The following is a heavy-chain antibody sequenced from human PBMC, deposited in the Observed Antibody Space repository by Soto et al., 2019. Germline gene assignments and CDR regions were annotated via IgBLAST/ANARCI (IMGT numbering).Heavy chain of an antibody. Sequence: KPGGSLRLSCAASGFSFSNAWMSWVRQAPGKGLEWVGRIKTKIDGETTEYAAFVKGRLTISRDDSKNMVSLQMNSLKIDDTAVYYCVTDQTSLMDVWGQGTTVTVYS. CDR3: VTDQTSLMDV. J-gene: IGHJ6*02. CDR1: GFSFSNAW. CDR2: IKTKIDGETT. D-gene: IGHD6-6*01. V-gene: IGHV3-15*01.